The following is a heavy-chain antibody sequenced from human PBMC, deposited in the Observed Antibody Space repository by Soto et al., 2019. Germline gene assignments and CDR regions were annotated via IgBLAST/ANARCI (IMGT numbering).Heavy chain of an antibody. CDR1: GGTLSSYA. J-gene: IGHJ6*02. CDR3: ARRVGRDYYGSGSYYSYYYYGMDV. CDR2: IIPIFGTA. D-gene: IGHD3-10*01. Sequence: ASVKVSCKASGGTLSSYAVSWVRQAPGQGLEWMGGIIPIFGTANYAQKFQGRVTITADESTSTAYMELSSLRSEDTAVYYCARRVGRDYYGSGSYYSYYYYGMDVWGQGTTVTVSS. V-gene: IGHV1-69*13.